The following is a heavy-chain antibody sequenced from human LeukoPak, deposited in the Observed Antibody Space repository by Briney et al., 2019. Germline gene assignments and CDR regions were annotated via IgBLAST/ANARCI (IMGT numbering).Heavy chain of an antibody. CDR2: ISYDGNNK. Sequence: GGSLRLSCAASGFTFGSYGMHWVRQSPGKGLQWVAVISYDGNNKHYADSVKGRFTISRDNSKNTVYLQMNSLRAEDTAVYYCARDGGRDSTYWYYYWGQGTLVTVSP. CDR1: GFTFGSYG. J-gene: IGHJ4*02. D-gene: IGHD6-13*01. V-gene: IGHV3-30*03. CDR3: ARDGGRDSTYWYYY.